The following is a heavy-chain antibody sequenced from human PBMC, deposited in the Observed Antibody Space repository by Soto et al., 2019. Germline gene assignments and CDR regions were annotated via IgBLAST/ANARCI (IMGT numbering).Heavy chain of an antibody. CDR2: ISSSGSTI. Sequence: RRLSCAASGFTFSSYEMNWVRQAPGKGLEWVSYISSSGSTIYYADSVKGRFTISRDNAKNSLYLQMNSLRAEDTAVYYCARDQCSSTSCFYYYYYGMDVWGQGTTVTVSS. CDR3: ARDQCSSTSCFYYYYYGMDV. CDR1: GFTFSSYE. V-gene: IGHV3-48*03. J-gene: IGHJ6*02. D-gene: IGHD2-2*01.